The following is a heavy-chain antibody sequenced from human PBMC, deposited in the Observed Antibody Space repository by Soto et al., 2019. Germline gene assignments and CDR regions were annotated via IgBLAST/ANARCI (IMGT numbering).Heavy chain of an antibody. J-gene: IGHJ6*03. CDR2: INPNGGVT. V-gene: IGHV1-2*04. CDR1: GYSFTGNS. Sequence: QVHLVQSGAEVKKPGASVRVSCKASGYSFTGNSMHCVRQAPGQGLEWMGWINPNGGVTKYAQKFQGWVSMTRDTSIRTVYMQLSRLRSDDTAVYYCARESGGATATLDYYYFYMDVWGTGTTVTVSS. D-gene: IGHD5-12*01. CDR3: ARESGGATATLDYYYFYMDV.